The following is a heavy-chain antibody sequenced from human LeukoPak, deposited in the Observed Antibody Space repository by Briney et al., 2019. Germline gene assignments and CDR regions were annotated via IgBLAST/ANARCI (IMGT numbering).Heavy chain of an antibody. J-gene: IGHJ4*02. Sequence: ASVKVSCKASGYTITGYYVHWVRQAPGQGLEWMGWINPKSGGTDCAQKFQGRVTMTRDTSISTAYMELTRLTADDTAVYHCASTACSGNCYFDYWGQGTLVTVSS. CDR3: ASTACSGNCYFDY. CDR2: INPKSGGT. D-gene: IGHD2-15*01. CDR1: GYTITGYY. V-gene: IGHV1-2*02.